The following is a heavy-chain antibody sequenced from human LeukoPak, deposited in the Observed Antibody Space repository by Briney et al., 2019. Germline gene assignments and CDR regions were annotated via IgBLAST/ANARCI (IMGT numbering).Heavy chain of an antibody. D-gene: IGHD2-15*01. CDR1: GFTFSSYA. CDR2: ISYNGGST. Sequence: GGSLRLSCAASGFTFSSYAMHWVRQAPGKGLEHVSAISYNGGSTYYGNSVNGRFTISRDNSKNTLYLQMGSLRAEDMAVYYCARVGGSLPDAFDIWGQGTMVPVSS. J-gene: IGHJ3*02. CDR3: ARVGGSLPDAFDI. V-gene: IGHV3-64*01.